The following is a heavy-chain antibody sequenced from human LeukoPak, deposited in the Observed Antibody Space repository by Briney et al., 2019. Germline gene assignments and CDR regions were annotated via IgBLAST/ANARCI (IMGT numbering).Heavy chain of an antibody. J-gene: IGHJ4*02. CDR1: GGSFSGYY. V-gene: IGHV4-34*01. Sequence: SETLSLTCAVYGGSFSGYYWSWIRQPPGKGPEWIGEINHSGSTNYNPSLKSRVTISVDTSKNQFSLKLSSVTAADTAVYYCARGERPLDYWGQGTLVTVSS. CDR3: ARGERPLDY. CDR2: INHSGST.